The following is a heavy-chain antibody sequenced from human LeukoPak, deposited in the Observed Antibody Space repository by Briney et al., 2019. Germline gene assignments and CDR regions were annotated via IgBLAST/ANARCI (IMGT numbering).Heavy chain of an antibody. V-gene: IGHV4-59*08. Sequence: SETLSLTCTVSVGSISSYYWSWIRQPPGKGLEWIGYIYYSGSTNYNPSLKSRVTISVDTSKNQFSLKLSSVTAADTAVYYCARGEFGSGYYPGYWGQGTLVTVSS. D-gene: IGHD3-22*01. CDR1: VGSISSYY. J-gene: IGHJ4*02. CDR2: IYYSGST. CDR3: ARGEFGSGYYPGY.